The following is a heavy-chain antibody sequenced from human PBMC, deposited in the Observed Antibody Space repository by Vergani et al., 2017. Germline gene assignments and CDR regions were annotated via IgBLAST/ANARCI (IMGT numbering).Heavy chain of an antibody. CDR1: GDSISTYF. CDR2: VSDSGSI. CDR3: ARGSLWWLRQIDS. V-gene: IGHV4-59*01. D-gene: IGHD2-21*01. Sequence: QVLLQESGPGLVKPSETLSLTCSVSGDSISTYFWNWIRQPPGKGLEWIGYVSDSGSIKYNPSLRSRVTMSLDTSKKQFSLNLYVVTVADTAVYYCARGSLWWLRQIDSWGQGTLVTVSS. J-gene: IGHJ4*02.